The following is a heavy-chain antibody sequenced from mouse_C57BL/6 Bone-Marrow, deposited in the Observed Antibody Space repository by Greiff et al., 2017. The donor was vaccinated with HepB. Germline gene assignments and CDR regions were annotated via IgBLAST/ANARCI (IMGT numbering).Heavy chain of an antibody. V-gene: IGHV14-4*01. CDR1: GFNIKDDY. CDR3: TTRGNGYSWFAY. CDR2: IDPENGDT. J-gene: IGHJ3*01. Sequence: VQLQQSGAELVRPGASVKLSCTASGFNIKDDYMHWVKQRPEQGLEWIGWIDPENGDTEYASKFQGKATITADTSSNTAYLQLSSLTSEDTAVYDGTTRGNGYSWFAYWGQGTLVTVSA. D-gene: IGHD2-3*01.